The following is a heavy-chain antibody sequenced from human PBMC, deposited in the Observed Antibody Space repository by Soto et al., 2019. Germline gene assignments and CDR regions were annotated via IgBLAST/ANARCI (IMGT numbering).Heavy chain of an antibody. J-gene: IGHJ4*02. CDR1: GASMNNYY. CDR2: IYYSGST. V-gene: IGHV4-59*01. D-gene: IGHD5-12*01. Sequence: SETLSLTCSVSGASMNNYYGSWIRQSPGKGLEWIGYIYYSGSTNYNPSLKSRVAISLDTSKNQFSLMLSSVTAADTAVYYCARGEWLATIKPYFAYWGQGTLVTISS. CDR3: ARGEWLATIKPYFAY.